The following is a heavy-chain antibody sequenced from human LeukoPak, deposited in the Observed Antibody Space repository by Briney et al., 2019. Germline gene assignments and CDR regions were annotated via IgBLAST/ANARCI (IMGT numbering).Heavy chain of an antibody. CDR2: ISSSGSTI. Sequence: PGGSLRLSCAASGFTFSDYYMSWIRQAPGKGLEWVSYISSSGSTIYYADSVKGRFTISRDNAKNSLYLQMNSLRAEDTAVYYCAKDPLVSHHYDSSGYYLEGYFDYWGQGTLVTVSS. J-gene: IGHJ4*02. CDR1: GFTFSDYY. CDR3: AKDPLVSHHYDSSGYYLEGYFDY. V-gene: IGHV3-11*01. D-gene: IGHD3-22*01.